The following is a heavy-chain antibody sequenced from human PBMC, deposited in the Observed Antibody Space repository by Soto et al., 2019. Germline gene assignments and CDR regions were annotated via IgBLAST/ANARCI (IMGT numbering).Heavy chain of an antibody. J-gene: IGHJ6*02. CDR3: ARSQGSSTSLEIYYYYYYGMDV. Sequence: QVQLVQSGAEVKKPGSSVKVSCKASGGTFSGYAISWVRQAPRQGLEWMGGIIPISDTTNYAQKFQGRVTITADESTSTAYMELSSLRSEDTAVYYCARSQGSSTSLEIYYYYYYGMDVWGQGTTVTVSS. CDR2: IIPISDTT. D-gene: IGHD2-2*01. V-gene: IGHV1-69*01. CDR1: GGTFSGYA.